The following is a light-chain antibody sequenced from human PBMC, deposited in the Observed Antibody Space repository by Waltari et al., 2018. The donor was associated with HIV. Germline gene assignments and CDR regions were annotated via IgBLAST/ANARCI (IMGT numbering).Light chain of an antibody. CDR3: MQALQIPWT. CDR2: LSS. CDR1: QSLLNTNGYNY. J-gene: IGKJ1*01. Sequence: DIVVTQSPLSLPVTPGEPASISCRSSQSLLNTNGYNYLDWYLQKPGQSPHLLIYLSSNRAPGVPDRFSGSGSGTDFTLKISRVEAEDVGVYYCMQALQIPWTFGQGTKVEIK. V-gene: IGKV2-28*01.